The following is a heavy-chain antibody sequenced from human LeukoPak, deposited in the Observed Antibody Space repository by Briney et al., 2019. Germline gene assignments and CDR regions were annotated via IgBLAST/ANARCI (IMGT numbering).Heavy chain of an antibody. CDR1: GYTFTSYA. Sequence: ASVKVSCKASGYTFTSYAMHWVRQAPGQRLEWMGWINAGNGNTKYSQKFQGRVTITRDTSASTAYMELSSLRSEDRAVYYCARESYYYDSSGSFYYYGMDVWGQGTTVTVSS. CDR3: ARESYYYDSSGSFYYYGMDV. V-gene: IGHV1-3*01. J-gene: IGHJ6*02. CDR2: INAGNGNT. D-gene: IGHD3-22*01.